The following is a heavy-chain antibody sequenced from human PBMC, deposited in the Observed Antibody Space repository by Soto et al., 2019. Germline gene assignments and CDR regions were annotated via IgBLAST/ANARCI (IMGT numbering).Heavy chain of an antibody. Sequence: ASVKVSCKASGGTFSSYAIGWVRQAPGQGLEWMGGIIPIFGTASYAQKFQGRVTITADESTSTAYMELSSLRSEDTAVYYCARSTTVTTLWYYGMDVWGQGTTVTVSS. V-gene: IGHV1-69*13. J-gene: IGHJ6*02. CDR1: GGTFSSYA. CDR2: IIPIFGTA. D-gene: IGHD4-4*01. CDR3: ARSTTVTTLWYYGMDV.